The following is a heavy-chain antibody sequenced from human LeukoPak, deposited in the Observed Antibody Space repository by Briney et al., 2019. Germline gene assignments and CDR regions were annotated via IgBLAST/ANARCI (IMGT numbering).Heavy chain of an antibody. CDR1: GFTFSGYA. Sequence: GGSLRLSCAASGFTFSGYAMHWVRQAPGKGLEWVAFIRFDGSIEYYADSVKGRSTISRDNSKNTLYLQMNSLRAEDTALYYCARDLHANWFDPWGQGTLVTVSS. CDR3: ARDLHANWFDP. V-gene: IGHV3-30*02. J-gene: IGHJ5*02. CDR2: IRFDGSIE.